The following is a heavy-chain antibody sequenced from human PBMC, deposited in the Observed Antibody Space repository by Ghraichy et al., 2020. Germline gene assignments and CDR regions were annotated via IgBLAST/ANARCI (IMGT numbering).Heavy chain of an antibody. CDR1: GFTFSSYG. V-gene: IGHV3-30*18. Sequence: GGSLRLSCAASGFTFSSYGMHWVRQAPGKGLEWVAVISYDGSNKYYADSVKGRFTISRDNSKNTLYLQMNSLRAEDTAVYYCAKGINRIDFWSGYYFDYWGQGTLVTVSS. D-gene: IGHD3-3*01. CDR2: ISYDGSNK. CDR3: AKGINRIDFWSGYYFDY. J-gene: IGHJ4*02.